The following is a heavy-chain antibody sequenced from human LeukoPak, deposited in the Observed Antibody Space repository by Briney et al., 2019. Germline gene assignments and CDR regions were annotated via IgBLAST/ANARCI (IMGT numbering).Heavy chain of an antibody. CDR2: INAGNGNT. D-gene: IGHD2-2*01. Sequence: ASVKVSCKASGYTFTSYAMHWVRQAPGQRLEWMGWINAGNGNTESSQKFQGRVTITRDTSASTAHMELSSLRSEDTAVYYCARDQGWCSSTGCFGVDWGQGTLVTVSS. V-gene: IGHV1-3*01. J-gene: IGHJ4*02. CDR3: ARDQGWCSSTGCFGVD. CDR1: GYTFTSYA.